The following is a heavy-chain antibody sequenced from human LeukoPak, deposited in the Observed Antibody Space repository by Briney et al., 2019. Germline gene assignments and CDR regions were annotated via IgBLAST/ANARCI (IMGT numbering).Heavy chain of an antibody. Sequence: PGGSLRLSCAASGFTFSSYAMSWVRQAPGKGLEWVSAISGSGGSTYYADSVKGRFTISRDNSKNTLYLQMNSLRAEDTAVYYCATRIAAAGSFDYWGQGTLVTVSS. D-gene: IGHD6-13*01. CDR2: ISGSGGST. CDR1: GFTFSSYA. J-gene: IGHJ4*02. V-gene: IGHV3-23*01. CDR3: ATRIAAAGSFDY.